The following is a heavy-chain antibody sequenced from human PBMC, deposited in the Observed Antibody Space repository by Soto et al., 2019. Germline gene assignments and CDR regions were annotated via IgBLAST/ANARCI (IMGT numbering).Heavy chain of an antibody. Sequence: QVQLVQSGAEVKKPGASVKVSCKASGYTFTSYAITWVRQATGQGLEWMGWMNPNSGNTGYAQKFQGRVTMTRNTSISTAYMELSSLRSEDTAVYYCAREGLLWFGELSANHNWFDPWGQGTLVTVSS. J-gene: IGHJ5*02. V-gene: IGHV1-8*01. CDR2: MNPNSGNT. CDR1: GYTFTSYA. CDR3: AREGLLWFGELSANHNWFDP. D-gene: IGHD3-10*01.